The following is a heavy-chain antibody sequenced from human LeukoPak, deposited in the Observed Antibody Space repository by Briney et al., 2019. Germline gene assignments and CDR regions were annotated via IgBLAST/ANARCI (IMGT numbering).Heavy chain of an antibody. CDR2: ISRGGSDI. Sequence: PGGSLRLSCAASGFTPSNYEMNWVRQAPGQGLEWVSYISRGGSDIYYADSVKGRFTISSDNAKNSVYLQMNSLRAEDTAVYYCARAQLLRLENFLDYWGQGTLVTVSS. CDR3: ARAQLLRLENFLDY. J-gene: IGHJ4*02. CDR1: GFTPSNYE. D-gene: IGHD4-23*01. V-gene: IGHV3-48*03.